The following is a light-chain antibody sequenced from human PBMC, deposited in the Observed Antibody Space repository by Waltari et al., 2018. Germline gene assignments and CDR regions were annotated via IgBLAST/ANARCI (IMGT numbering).Light chain of an antibody. Sequence: QLVLTQSPSASASLGASVKLTCTLRSGPSSTIIARPQQQPEKGPRYLMKVNSDGSHSKGDDIPDRFSGSSSGAERYLTISSLQSEDEADYYCETGGHGTWVFGGGTKLTVL. CDR2: VNSDGSH. J-gene: IGLJ3*02. CDR3: ETGGHGTWV. CDR1: SGPSSTI. V-gene: IGLV4-69*01.